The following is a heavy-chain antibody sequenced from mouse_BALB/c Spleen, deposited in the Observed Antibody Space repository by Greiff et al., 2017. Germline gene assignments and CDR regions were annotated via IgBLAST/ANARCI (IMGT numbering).Heavy chain of an antibody. Sequence: EVKLMESGGGLVQPGGSRKLSCAASGFTFSSFGMHWVRQAPEKGLEWVAYISSGSSTIYYADTVKGRFTISRDNPKNTLFLQMTSLRSEDTAMYYCARGTHYAMDYWGQGTSVTVSS. J-gene: IGHJ4*01. D-gene: IGHD3-3*01. CDR1: GFTFSSFG. CDR2: ISSGSSTI. CDR3: ARGTHYAMDY. V-gene: IGHV5-17*02.